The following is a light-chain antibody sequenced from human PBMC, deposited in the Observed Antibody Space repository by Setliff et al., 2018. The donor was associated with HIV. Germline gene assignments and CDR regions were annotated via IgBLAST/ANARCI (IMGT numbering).Light chain of an antibody. Sequence: VLTQPPSASGTPGQRVTISCSGSSSNIGGDYVYWYQHLPGTAPKLLIYRTNQRPSGVPDRFSGSKSGTSASLAISGLRSDDEADYYCAAWDDSLSGPVFGGGTKVPS. J-gene: IGLJ2*01. CDR1: SSNIGGDY. CDR2: RTN. V-gene: IGLV1-47*01. CDR3: AAWDDSLSGPV.